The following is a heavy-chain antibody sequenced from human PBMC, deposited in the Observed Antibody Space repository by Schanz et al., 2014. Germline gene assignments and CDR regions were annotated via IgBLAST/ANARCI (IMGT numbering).Heavy chain of an antibody. Sequence: VQSVHSGTEVQKLGASVKVSCQTSGYTFTAYGINWVRQAPGQGLEWIGWISAQTGDTRYAQKMQGRVTMTRDVSSTTAVLELRSLRDDDTAVYYCARDHVAATDYDCCFDYLDVWATGITVIVSS. CDR2: ISAQTGDT. CDR1: GYTFTAYG. V-gene: IGHV1-18*01. D-gene: IGHD2-21*02. J-gene: IGHJ6*03. CDR3: ARDHVAATDYDCCFDYLDV.